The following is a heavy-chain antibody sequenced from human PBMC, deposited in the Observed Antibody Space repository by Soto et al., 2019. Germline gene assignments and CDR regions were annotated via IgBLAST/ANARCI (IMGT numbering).Heavy chain of an antibody. CDR2: IYYSGST. Sequence: QLQLQESGPGLVKPSETLSLTCTVSGDSISNNNFYWGWIRQPPGKGLDWIGTIYYSGSTYYNPSLKSRATISVDTSNNQLSLKLSSVTAADTAVYYCARHYGYYSHYMDVWTKGTTVTVSS. D-gene: IGHD3-10*01. CDR1: GDSISNNNFY. V-gene: IGHV4-39*01. J-gene: IGHJ6*03. CDR3: ARHYGYYSHYMDV.